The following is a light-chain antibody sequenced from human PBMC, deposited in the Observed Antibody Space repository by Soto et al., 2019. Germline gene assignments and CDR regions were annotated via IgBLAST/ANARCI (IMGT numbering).Light chain of an antibody. CDR1: QSVSNNY. J-gene: IGKJ1*01. V-gene: IGKV3-20*01. CDR3: QQYGSSGT. CDR2: GAS. Sequence: EIVLTASPGTLSLSPGESATLSCRASQSVSNNYLAWYQQKPGQAPRLLIYGASNRATGIPDRFSGSGSGTDFTLTISRLEPEDVAVYYCQQYGSSGTFGQGTKVDIK.